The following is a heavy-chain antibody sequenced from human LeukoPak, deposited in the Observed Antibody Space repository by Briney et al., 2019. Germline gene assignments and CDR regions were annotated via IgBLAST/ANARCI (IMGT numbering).Heavy chain of an antibody. D-gene: IGHD3-9*01. J-gene: IGHJ4*02. CDR1: GGSISITSYY. Sequence: SETLSLTCTVSGGSISITSYYWGWIRQPPGKGLEWIGSMYSSGSTYYNPSLKSRVTISLDTSKSQFYLRLTSVTAADTALYYCAKTKLDWLLFDFWGQGILVTVSS. CDR3: AKTKLDWLLFDF. CDR2: MYSSGST. V-gene: IGHV4-39*07.